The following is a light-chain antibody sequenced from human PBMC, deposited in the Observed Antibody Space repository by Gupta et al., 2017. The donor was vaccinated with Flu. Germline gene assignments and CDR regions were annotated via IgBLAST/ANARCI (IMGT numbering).Light chain of an antibody. CDR2: RNN. Sequence: GQTGRMTCSEDVLLKQYASWYQQVPGQSPVLMMYRNNMRPSGIPERFFGSSSGTTATLTIIGVQAEDGADYYCQSGESSGTYWVFGGGTKLTVL. V-gene: IGLV3-25*03. CDR3: QSGESSGTYWV. J-gene: IGLJ3*02. CDR1: VLLKQY.